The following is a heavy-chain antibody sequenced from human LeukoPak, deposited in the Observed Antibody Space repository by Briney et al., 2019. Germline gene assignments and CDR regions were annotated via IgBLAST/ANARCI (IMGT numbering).Heavy chain of an antibody. Sequence: ASVKVSCKASGYTFTGYYMHWVRQAPGQRLEWMGWINAGNGNTKYSQKFQGRVTITRDTSASTAYMELSSLRSEDTAVYYCARDSITMVRGVMGYWGQGTLVTVSS. V-gene: IGHV1-3*01. D-gene: IGHD3-10*01. CDR1: GYTFTGYY. CDR2: INAGNGNT. J-gene: IGHJ4*02. CDR3: ARDSITMVRGVMGY.